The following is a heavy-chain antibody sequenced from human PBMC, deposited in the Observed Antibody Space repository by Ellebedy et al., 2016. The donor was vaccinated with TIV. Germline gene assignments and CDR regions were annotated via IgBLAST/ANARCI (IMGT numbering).Heavy chain of an antibody. CDR1: GFTFSSSA. J-gene: IGHJ4*02. Sequence: ASVKVSCKASGFTFSSSAVQWVRRARGQRLEWMGWIVVGSGNTNYAQKFQERVTITRDMSTRTAYMELSSLRSEDTAVYYCAAAEIIGNTVDYWGQGTLVTVSS. V-gene: IGHV1-58*01. D-gene: IGHD1-7*01. CDR2: IVVGSGNT. CDR3: AAAEIIGNTVDY.